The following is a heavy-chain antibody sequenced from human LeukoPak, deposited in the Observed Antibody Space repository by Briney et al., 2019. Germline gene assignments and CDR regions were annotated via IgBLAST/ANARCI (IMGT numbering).Heavy chain of an antibody. CDR3: VRSDWFDN. J-gene: IGHJ5*02. Sequence: GGSLTLSCAASGFFFSNYGMHWVRQAPGKGLVWASRVNSDGRFTKYADSVKGRFTISRDNAKNTLYVQMNSLRAEDTAMYYCVRSDWFDNWGQGTLVTVSS. V-gene: IGHV3-74*03. CDR2: VNSDGRFT. CDR1: GFFFSNYG.